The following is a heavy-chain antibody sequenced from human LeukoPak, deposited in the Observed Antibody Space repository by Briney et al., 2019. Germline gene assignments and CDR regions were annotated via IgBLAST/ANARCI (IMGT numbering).Heavy chain of an antibody. D-gene: IGHD3-10*01. CDR3: ARGHVLLWFGELDY. Sequence: SGTLSLTCAVSGGSISSSNWWSWVLQPPGKGLEWIVEINHSGSTNYNPSLKSRVTISVDTSKNQFSLKLSSVTAADTAVYYCARGHVLLWFGELDYWGQGTLVTVSS. CDR2: INHSGST. V-gene: IGHV4-4*02. J-gene: IGHJ4*02. CDR1: GGSISSSNW.